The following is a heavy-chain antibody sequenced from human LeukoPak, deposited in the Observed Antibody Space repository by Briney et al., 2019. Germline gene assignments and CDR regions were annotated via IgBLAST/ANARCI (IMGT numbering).Heavy chain of an antibody. CDR2: ISVRVGST. Sequence: PGGSLRLSCAASGFTFSSYAMSSVRQAPGKGLECVSAISVRVGSTYSPHTLRGGSTFSRESPKKTLYLHINTRRAENTPGTICGSGGRTYYADAVKGRFTISRDNSKNTLYLQMNSRRAEDTAVYYCAKDRTDILTGYYGYWGQGTLVTVSS. D-gene: IGHD2-15*01. V-gene: IGHV3-23*01. CDR1: GFTFSSYA. CDR3: GSGGRTYYADAVKGRFTISRDNSKNTLYLQMNSRRAEDTAVYYCAKDRTDILTGYYGY. J-gene: IGHJ4*02.